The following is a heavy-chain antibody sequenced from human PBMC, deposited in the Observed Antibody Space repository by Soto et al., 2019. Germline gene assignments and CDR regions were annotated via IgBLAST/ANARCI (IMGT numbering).Heavy chain of an antibody. Sequence: SLRLSCEASGFTFSNYGMAWVRQTPGKGLEWVSAISYSESRTYYADSVKGRFTFSRDNSKNTLYLQMNSLRAEDTAVYYCAKFGMATTKRSPPYYIDYWGQGALVTVSS. V-gene: IGHV3-23*01. CDR3: AKFGMATTKRSPPYYIDY. J-gene: IGHJ4*02. CDR1: GFTFSNYG. CDR2: ISYSESRT. D-gene: IGHD1-1*01.